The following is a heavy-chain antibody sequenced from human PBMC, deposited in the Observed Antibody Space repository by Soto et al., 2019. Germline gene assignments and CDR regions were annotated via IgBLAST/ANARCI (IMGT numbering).Heavy chain of an antibody. D-gene: IGHD6-13*01. J-gene: IGHJ6*02. CDR2: IYYSGST. CDR3: ARDRRRGIEAAGNYYYYGMDV. Sequence: PXGTLELTCTVSGGSISSYYGSWIRQPPGKGLEWIGYIYYSGSTNYNPSLKSRVTISVDTSKNQFSLKLSSVTAADTAVYYCARDRRRGIEAAGNYYYYGMDVWGQGTTVTVSS. V-gene: IGHV4-59*01. CDR1: GGSISSYY.